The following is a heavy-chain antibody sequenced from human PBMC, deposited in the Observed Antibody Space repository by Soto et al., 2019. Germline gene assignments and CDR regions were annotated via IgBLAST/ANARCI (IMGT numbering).Heavy chain of an antibody. J-gene: IGHJ6*02. CDR2: TYYRSKWYN. CDR1: GDSVSSNSAA. CDR3: ARALVEGIVVVPAAREDGMDV. Sequence: SQTLSLTCAISGDSVSSNSAAWNWIRQSPSRGLEWLGRTYYRSKWYNDYAVCVKSRITINPDTSKNQFSLQLNSVTPEDTAVYYCARALVEGIVVVPAAREDGMDVWGQGTTVTV. D-gene: IGHD2-2*01. V-gene: IGHV6-1*01.